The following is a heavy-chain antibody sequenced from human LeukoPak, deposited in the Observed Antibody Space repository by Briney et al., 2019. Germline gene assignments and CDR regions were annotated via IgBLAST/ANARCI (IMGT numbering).Heavy chain of an antibody. CDR1: GFTFSSYG. J-gene: IGHJ3*02. D-gene: IGHD4-17*01. CDR2: ISYDGSNK. V-gene: IGHV3-30*18. Sequence: GGSLRLSCAASGFTFSSYGMHWVRQAPGKGLEWVAVISYDGSNKYYADSVKGRFTISRDNSKNTLYLQMNSLRAEDTAVYYCAKDSTTVTTSMGGAFDIWGQGTMVTVSS. CDR3: AKDSTTVTTSMGGAFDI.